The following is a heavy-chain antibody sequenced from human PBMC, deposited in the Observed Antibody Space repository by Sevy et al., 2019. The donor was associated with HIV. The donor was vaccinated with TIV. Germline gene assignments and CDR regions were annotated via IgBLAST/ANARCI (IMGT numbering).Heavy chain of an antibody. J-gene: IGHJ6*02. CDR1: GFTFIGYT. D-gene: IGHD1-26*01. CDR2: ISSTGKYI. CDR3: ARECTGRGYYYGLDV. Sequence: GGSLRLSCAASGFTFIGYTMNWVRQAPGKGLEWVSSISSTGKYIYYAESLKGRFTVSRDNADNSRYLQINSLRAEDTAIYYCARECTGRGYYYGLDVWGQGTTVTVSS. V-gene: IGHV3-21*01.